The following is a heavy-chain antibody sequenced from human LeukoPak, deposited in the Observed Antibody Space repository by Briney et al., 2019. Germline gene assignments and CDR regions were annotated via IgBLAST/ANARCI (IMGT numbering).Heavy chain of an antibody. CDR1: GFTFSSYA. Sequence: PGGSLRLSCVASGFTFSSYAMHWVRQAPGKGLEWVAVIPYDGRNKYYADSVKGRFTISRDNAKSTLYLQMNSLTVEDTAVYYSLRVDDGHNWFDPWGQGTLVTVSS. V-gene: IGHV3-30*04. J-gene: IGHJ5*02. CDR2: IPYDGRNK. D-gene: IGHD2-2*03. CDR3: LRVDDGHNWFDP.